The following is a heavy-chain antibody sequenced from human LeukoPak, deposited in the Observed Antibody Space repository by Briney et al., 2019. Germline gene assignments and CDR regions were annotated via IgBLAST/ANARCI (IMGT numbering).Heavy chain of an antibody. J-gene: IGHJ3*02. D-gene: IGHD2-2*01. CDR2: IWYDGSNH. CDR3: ARDWSSTNWPDALDI. V-gene: IGHV3-33*01. CDR1: GFTFSTYA. Sequence: PGGSLRLSCAASGFTFSTYAMHWVRQAPGKGLEWMALIWYDGSNHYYGDSVKGRFTISRDNSKNTLFLQMNSLRAEDTAVYYCARDWSSTNWPDALDIWGQGTMVTVSS.